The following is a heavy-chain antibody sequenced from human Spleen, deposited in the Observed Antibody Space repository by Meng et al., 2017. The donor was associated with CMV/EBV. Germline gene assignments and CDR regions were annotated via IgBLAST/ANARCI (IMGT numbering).Heavy chain of an antibody. Sequence: GESLKISCAASGFSFSDYSMNWVRQAPGKGLEWVASISSSSSGNSYIFYADSVKGRFTISRDNSKNTLYLQMNSLRAEDTAVYYCAKDLSHCSSTSCSYYYYYGMDVWGQGTTVTVSS. CDR1: GFSFSDYS. V-gene: IGHV3-21*04. J-gene: IGHJ6*02. CDR2: ISSSSSGNSYI. D-gene: IGHD2-2*01. CDR3: AKDLSHCSSTSCSYYYYYGMDV.